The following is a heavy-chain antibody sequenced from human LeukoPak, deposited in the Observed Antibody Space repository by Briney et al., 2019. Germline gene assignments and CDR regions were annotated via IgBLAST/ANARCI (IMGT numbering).Heavy chain of an antibody. Sequence: GASVKVSCKASGYTFTSYGISWVRQATGQGLEWMGWMNPNSGNTGYAQKFQGRVTMTRDTSISTAYMELSRLRSDDTAVYYCARDPSYPLGWIQLWFGWFDPWGQGTLVTVPS. CDR2: MNPNSGNT. J-gene: IGHJ5*02. CDR1: GYTFTSYG. D-gene: IGHD5-18*01. V-gene: IGHV1-8*02. CDR3: ARDPSYPLGWIQLWFGWFDP.